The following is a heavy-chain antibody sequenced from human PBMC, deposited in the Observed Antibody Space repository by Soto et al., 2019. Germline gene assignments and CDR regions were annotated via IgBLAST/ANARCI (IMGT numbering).Heavy chain of an antibody. CDR3: AKKRHPYYDDSAYYHDF. V-gene: IGHV3-23*01. Sequence: GGSLRLSCAASGFTFSSYAMSWVRQAPGKGLEWVSSIGGSGAVTHYADSVKGRFTISRDNSRNTLFLHMNSLRAEDTAVYFCAKKRHPYYDDSAYYHDFWGQGTLVTVSS. J-gene: IGHJ4*02. D-gene: IGHD3-22*01. CDR1: GFTFSSYA. CDR2: IGGSGAVT.